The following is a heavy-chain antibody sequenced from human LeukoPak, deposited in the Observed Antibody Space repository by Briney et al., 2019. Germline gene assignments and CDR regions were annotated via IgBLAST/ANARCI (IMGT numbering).Heavy chain of an antibody. J-gene: IGHJ4*02. V-gene: IGHV3-15*01. Sequence: GGSLRLSCAASGFTFSNAWMSWVRQAPGKGLEWVGRIKSKTDGGTTDYAAPVNGRFTISRDDSKNTLYLQMNSLKTEDTAVYYCATPNYDILTGYTHFDYWGQGTRVTGSS. CDR1: GFTFSNAW. CDR3: ATPNYDILTGYTHFDY. CDR2: IKSKTDGGTT. D-gene: IGHD3-9*01.